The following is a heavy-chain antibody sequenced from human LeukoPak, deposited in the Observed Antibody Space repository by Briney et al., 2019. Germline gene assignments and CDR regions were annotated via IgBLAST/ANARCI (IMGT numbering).Heavy chain of an antibody. CDR2: ISSSSSTI. CDR1: GFTFSSYA. J-gene: IGHJ4*02. CDR3: ARVRSGQWELLRSGYIDY. D-gene: IGHD1-26*01. V-gene: IGHV3-48*04. Sequence: GGSLRLACAASGFTFSSYAMNWVRQAPGKGLEWVSYISSSSSTIYYADSVKGRFTISRDNAKNSLYLQMNSLRAEDTAVYYCARVRSGQWELLRSGYIDYWGQGTLVTVSS.